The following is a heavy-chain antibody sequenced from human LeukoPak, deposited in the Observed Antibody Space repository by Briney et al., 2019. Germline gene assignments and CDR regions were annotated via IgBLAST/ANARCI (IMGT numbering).Heavy chain of an antibody. CDR3: ARHGSSGVVITNFDY. CDR1: GGSISSSDYY. V-gene: IGHV4-39*01. D-gene: IGHD3-3*01. Sequence: SETLSLTCSVSGGSISSSDYYWGWIRQPPGKGLEWIGTMFYSGITYYSPSLKSRVTISVDTSKNQFSLNLSSVTAADTAVYFCARHGSSGVVITNFDYWGQGTLVTVSS. CDR2: MFYSGIT. J-gene: IGHJ4*02.